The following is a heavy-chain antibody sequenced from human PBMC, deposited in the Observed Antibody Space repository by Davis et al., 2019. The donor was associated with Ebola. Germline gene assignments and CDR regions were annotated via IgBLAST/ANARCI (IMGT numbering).Heavy chain of an antibody. J-gene: IGHJ4*02. D-gene: IGHD3-22*01. Sequence: GESLKISCAASGFTFSSYSMNWVCQAPGKGLEWVAGISASGGTTYYADSVKGRFTISRDNSRNTLYLRMNSLRAEDTAVYYCAKDKSYSENYFDYWGQGIPVTVSS. CDR2: ISASGGTT. V-gene: IGHV3-23*01. CDR3: AKDKSYSENYFDY. CDR1: GFTFSSYS.